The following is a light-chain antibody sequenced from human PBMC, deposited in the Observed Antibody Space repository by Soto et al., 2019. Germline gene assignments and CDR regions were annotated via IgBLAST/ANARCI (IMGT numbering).Light chain of an antibody. J-gene: IGLJ7*01. CDR1: SSNIGTNT. Sequence: QSVLTQPPSASGTPGQRVTISCSGSSSNIGTNTVNWYYQLPGTAPKLLIYRNNQRPSGVPDRFSGSKSGTPASLAISGLQSEDEGDYCCAAWDDSLKGVVFGGGTQLTVL. V-gene: IGLV1-44*01. CDR3: AAWDDSLKGVV. CDR2: RNN.